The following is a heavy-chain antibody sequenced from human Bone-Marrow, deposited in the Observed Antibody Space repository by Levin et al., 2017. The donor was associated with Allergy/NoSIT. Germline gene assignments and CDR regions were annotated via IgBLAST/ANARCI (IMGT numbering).Heavy chain of an antibody. Sequence: GESLKISCAASGFTFSSYAMSWVRQAPGKGLEWVSAISGSGGSTYYADSVKGRFTISRDNSKNTLYLQMNSLRAEDTAVYYCAKGGMSSSSTYFDYWGQGTLVTVSS. J-gene: IGHJ4*02. D-gene: IGHD6-13*01. CDR1: GFTFSSYA. CDR3: AKGGMSSSSTYFDY. CDR2: ISGSGGST. V-gene: IGHV3-23*01.